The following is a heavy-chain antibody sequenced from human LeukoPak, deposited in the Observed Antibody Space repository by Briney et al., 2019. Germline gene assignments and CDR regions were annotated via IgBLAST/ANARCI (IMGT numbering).Heavy chain of an antibody. V-gene: IGHV1-18*01. Sequence: GASVKVSCKASGYTFTSYGISWVRQAPGQGLEWMGWISAYNGNTNYAQKLQGRVTMTTDTSTSTAYMELRSLRSDDTAVYYCALIVVVPAARSRYYYYGMDVWGQGTTVTVSS. CDR3: ALIVVVPAARSRYYYYGMDV. D-gene: IGHD2-2*01. CDR1: GYTFTSYG. J-gene: IGHJ6*02. CDR2: ISAYNGNT.